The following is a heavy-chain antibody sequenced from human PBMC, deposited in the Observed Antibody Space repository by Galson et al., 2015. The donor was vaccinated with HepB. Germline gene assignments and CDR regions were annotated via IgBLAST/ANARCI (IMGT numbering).Heavy chain of an antibody. Sequence: SVKVSCKASGGTFSSYAISWVRQAPGQGLEWMGGIIPIFGTANYAQKFQGRVTITADESTSTAYMELSSLRSEDTAVYYCATPETSNYDILTGHETMEHEYGMDVWGQGTTVTVSS. D-gene: IGHD3-9*01. CDR2: IIPIFGTA. V-gene: IGHV1-69*13. J-gene: IGHJ6*02. CDR3: ATPETSNYDILTGHETMEHEYGMDV. CDR1: GGTFSSYA.